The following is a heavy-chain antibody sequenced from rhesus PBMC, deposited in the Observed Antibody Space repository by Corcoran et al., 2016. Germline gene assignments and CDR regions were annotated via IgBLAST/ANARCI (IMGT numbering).Heavy chain of an antibody. D-gene: IGHD4-11*01. V-gene: IGHV4S11*01. CDR2: IAGTERGT. J-gene: IGHJ4*01. CDR3: ASGCNGGYH. CDR1: GGSVTSDY. Sequence: QVQLQESGPGLVKPSETLSLTCSVSGGSVTSDYWSWIRQPPGKGLEWIGYIAGTERGTNYNDSYKSRVSVAVDTSKNPISLSLSSVTAADTAVYYCASGCNGGYHWGQGVLVTVSS.